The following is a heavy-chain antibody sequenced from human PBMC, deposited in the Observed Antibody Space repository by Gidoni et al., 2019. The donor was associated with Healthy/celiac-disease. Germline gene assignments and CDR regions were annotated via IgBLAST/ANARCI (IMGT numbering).Heavy chain of an antibody. CDR1: GFTFSSYG. Sequence: QVQLVESGGGVVQPGRSLRLSCAASGFTFSSYGMHWLRQAPGKGLGWVAVIWYDGSNKYYADSVKGRFTISRDNSKNTLYLQMNSLRAEDTAVYYCARDLGGHMITFGGVIVGSMDYWGQGTLVTVSS. D-gene: IGHD3-16*02. CDR2: IWYDGSNK. V-gene: IGHV3-33*01. J-gene: IGHJ4*02. CDR3: ARDLGGHMITFGGVIVGSMDY.